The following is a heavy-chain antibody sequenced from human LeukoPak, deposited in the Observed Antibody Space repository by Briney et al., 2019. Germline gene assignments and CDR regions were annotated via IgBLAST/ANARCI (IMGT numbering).Heavy chain of an antibody. V-gene: IGHV4-59*01. CDR3: AREIGSHIVVVTAKNWFDP. J-gene: IGHJ5*02. Sequence: SETLSLTCTVSGGSISSYYWSWIRQPPGKGLEWIGYIYYSGSTNYNPSLKSRVTISVDTSKNQFSLKLSSVTAADTAVYYCAREIGSHIVVVTAKNWFDPWGQGTLVTVSS. CDR2: IYYSGST. D-gene: IGHD2-21*02. CDR1: GGSISSYY.